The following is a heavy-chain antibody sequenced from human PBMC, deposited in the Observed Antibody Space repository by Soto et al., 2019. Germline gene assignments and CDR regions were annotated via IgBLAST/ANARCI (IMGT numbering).Heavy chain of an antibody. CDR1: GGSMSGFY. CDR2: IYYSGST. J-gene: IGHJ4*02. V-gene: IGHV4-59*08. D-gene: IGHD3-10*01. CDR3: ARHLYGSGHGY. Sequence: QVQLQESGPGLVKPSETLSLTCTVYGGSMSGFYWSWIRQPPGQGLEWIGYIYYSGSTNYNPSLKSRVTISVDTAKNQFPVRLSAVTAADTAVYYCARHLYGSGHGYWGQGTLVTVSS.